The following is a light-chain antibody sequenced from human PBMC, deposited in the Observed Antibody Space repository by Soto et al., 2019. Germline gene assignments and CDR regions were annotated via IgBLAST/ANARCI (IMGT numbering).Light chain of an antibody. V-gene: IGLV2-8*01. CDR1: SSDVGGYNY. CDR3: SSYAGSSNV. J-gene: IGLJ1*01. Sequence: QSALTQPPSAPGSPGQSAAISCTGTSSDVGGYNYVSWYQQHPGKAPKLMIYEVNKRPSGAPDRFSGSKSGNTASLTVSGLQAEDEADYYCSSYAGSSNVFGTGTKVTVL. CDR2: EVN.